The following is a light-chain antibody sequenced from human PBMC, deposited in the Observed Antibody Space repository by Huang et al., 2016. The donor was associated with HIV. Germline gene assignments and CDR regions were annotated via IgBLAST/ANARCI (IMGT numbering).Light chain of an antibody. CDR3: QQSYSSPWT. CDR2: SAS. Sequence: DIQMTQSPSSLSASVGDRVTISCRASQSISSYLNWYQQKPGKAPKPLIYSASSLHGGVPSRLSGSGSGTDSTLTISSLQPEDFATYYCQQSYSSPWTFGQGTKVEIK. CDR1: QSISSY. J-gene: IGKJ1*01. V-gene: IGKV1-39*01.